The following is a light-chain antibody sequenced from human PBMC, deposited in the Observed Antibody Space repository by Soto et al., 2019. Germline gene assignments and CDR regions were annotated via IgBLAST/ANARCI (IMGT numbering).Light chain of an antibody. Sequence: QSVLTQPPSVSGAPGQRVTISCTGGSANIGTGYDVHWYQQVPGTAPKLLIYGNNNRPSGIPDRFSGSKSDTSASLAIAGLQAEDEADYHCQSYDSGLSTYVFGTGTKLTVL. CDR2: GNN. J-gene: IGLJ1*01. V-gene: IGLV1-40*01. CDR3: QSYDSGLSTYV. CDR1: SANIGTGYD.